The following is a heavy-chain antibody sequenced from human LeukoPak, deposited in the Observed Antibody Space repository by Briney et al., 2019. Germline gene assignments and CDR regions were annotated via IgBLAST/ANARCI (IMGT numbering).Heavy chain of an antibody. CDR3: ARDRYDILTGPYGD. CDR1: GYTFTGYY. J-gene: IGHJ4*02. D-gene: IGHD3-9*01. CDR2: INPNSGGT. Sequence: ASVKVSCKTSGYTFTGYYMHWVRQAPGQGLEWMGWINPNSGGTNYAQKFQGRVTMTRDTSISTAYMELSRLRSDDTAVYYCARDRYDILTGPYGDWGQGTLVTVSS. V-gene: IGHV1-2*02.